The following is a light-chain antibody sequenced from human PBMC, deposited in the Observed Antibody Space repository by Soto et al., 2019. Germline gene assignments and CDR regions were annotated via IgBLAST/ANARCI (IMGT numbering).Light chain of an antibody. CDR2: EVN. CDR1: RSDIGDSNF. V-gene: IGLV2-14*01. J-gene: IGLJ1*01. CDR3: ASFRSGTILV. Sequence: QSVLTQPASVSGSAGQSVTISCTGPRSDIGDSNFISWYQHSPGKAPRLLIYEVNNRPSGVSSRFSGSKAGNTASLTISGLPDDDEADYFCASFRSGTILVFGSGTKLTVL.